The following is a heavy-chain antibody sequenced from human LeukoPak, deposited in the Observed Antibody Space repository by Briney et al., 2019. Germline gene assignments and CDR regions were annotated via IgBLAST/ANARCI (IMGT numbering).Heavy chain of an antibody. D-gene: IGHD5-24*01. V-gene: IGHV1-2*02. Sequence: ASVKVSCKAPGYTFTGYYMHWVRQAPGQGLEWMGWINPNSGGTNYAQKFQGRVTMTRDTSISTAYMELSRLRSDDTAVYYCARVRRDGYNYLGYWGQGTLVTVSS. CDR1: GYTFTGYY. CDR3: ARVRRDGYNYLGY. J-gene: IGHJ4*02. CDR2: INPNSGGT.